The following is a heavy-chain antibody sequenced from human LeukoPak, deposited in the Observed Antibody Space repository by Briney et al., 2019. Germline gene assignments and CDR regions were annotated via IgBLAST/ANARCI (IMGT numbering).Heavy chain of an antibody. Sequence: ASVKVSCKASGYTFTSYGISWVRQAPGQGLEWMGWISAYNGNTNYAQKLQGRVTMTTDTSTSTAYMELSSLRSEDTAVYYCARATIFGVVLDAFDIWGQGTMVTVSS. D-gene: IGHD3-3*01. J-gene: IGHJ3*02. CDR2: ISAYNGNT. CDR1: GYTFTSYG. CDR3: ARATIFGVVLDAFDI. V-gene: IGHV1-18*01.